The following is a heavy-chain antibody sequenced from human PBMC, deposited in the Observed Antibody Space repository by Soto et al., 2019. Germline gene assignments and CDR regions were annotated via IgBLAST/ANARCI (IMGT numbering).Heavy chain of an antibody. D-gene: IGHD6-19*01. Sequence: EVQVLDSGGGLVQPGGSQRLSCEASGFTFSNYAMSWVRQAPGKGLECVSTISATGSTLYADSVKGRFTISRDNSKNTVYLQMNFLRAEDTAVYYCAKVSNKWAVAQRGYFDYWGQGTLVTV. CDR3: AKVSNKWAVAQRGYFDY. V-gene: IGHV3-23*01. CDR2: ISATGST. CDR1: GFTFSNYA. J-gene: IGHJ4*02.